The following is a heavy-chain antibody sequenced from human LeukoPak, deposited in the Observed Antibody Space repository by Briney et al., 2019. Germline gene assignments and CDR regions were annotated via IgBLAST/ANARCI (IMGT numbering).Heavy chain of an antibody. CDR2: ISAYNGNT. Sequence: ASVKVSCKASGYTFTSYGISWVRQAPGQGLEWMGWISAYNGNTNYAQKLQGRVTMTTDTSTSTAYMELRSLRSDDTAVYYCARDSSIYRDSSGHNYWGQGTLVTVSS. J-gene: IGHJ4*02. D-gene: IGHD3-22*01. CDR1: GYTFTSYG. V-gene: IGHV1-18*01. CDR3: ARDSSIYRDSSGHNY.